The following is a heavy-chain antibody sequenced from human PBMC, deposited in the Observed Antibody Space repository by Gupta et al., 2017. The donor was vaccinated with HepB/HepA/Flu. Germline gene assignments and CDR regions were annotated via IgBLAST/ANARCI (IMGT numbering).Heavy chain of an antibody. CDR3: VDRRKLIDFWRGLAY. CDR1: GISLITSGVG. V-gene: IGHV2-5*02. D-gene: IGHD3-3*01. Sequence: QITLKESGPTLVKPTQTLTVTCTFSGISLITSGVGVGWIRKSPGKALEGLALIYWDGDKRYNPSRKSRLTITKDKSKNQVVITITHMQTAATAAYYCVDRRKLIDFWRGLAYWGHGTMVTVSS. J-gene: IGHJ4*01. CDR2: IYWDGDK.